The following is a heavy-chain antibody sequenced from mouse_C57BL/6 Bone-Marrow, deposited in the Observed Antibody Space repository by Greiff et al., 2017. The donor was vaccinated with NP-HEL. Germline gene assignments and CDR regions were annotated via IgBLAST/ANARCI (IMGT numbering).Heavy chain of an antibody. CDR2: IDPSDSYT. J-gene: IGHJ2*01. CDR1: GYTFTSYW. CDR3: ARSLFLSGGDY. V-gene: IGHV1-69*01. Sequence: QVQLQQPGAELVMPGASVKLSCKASGYTFTSYWMHWVKQRPGQGLEWIGEIDPSDSYTNYNQQFKGKSTLTVDKSSSTAYMQLSSLTSEDSAVYYCARSLFLSGGDYWGQGTTLTVSS.